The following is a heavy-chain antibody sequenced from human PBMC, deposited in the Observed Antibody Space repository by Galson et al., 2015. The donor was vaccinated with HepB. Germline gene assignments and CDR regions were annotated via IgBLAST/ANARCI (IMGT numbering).Heavy chain of an antibody. CDR3: ARLPRDSSGYSYHLDF. CDR1: GYTFSTYW. J-gene: IGHJ4*02. CDR2: IYPDDSDT. Sequence: QSGAEVKKPGESLRISCKASGYTFSTYWIGWVRQLPGKGLEWMGIIYPDDSDTRYIPSFEGHVTFSADKSISTAYMQWSSLKASDPAMYYCARLPRDSSGYSYHLDFWGQGPLVTVSP. V-gene: IGHV5-51*03. D-gene: IGHD3-22*01.